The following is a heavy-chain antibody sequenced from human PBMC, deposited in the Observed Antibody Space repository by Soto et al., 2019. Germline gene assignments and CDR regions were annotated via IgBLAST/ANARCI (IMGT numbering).Heavy chain of an antibody. CDR2: ISYDGSKK. CDR1: GFTFSSYA. CDR3: AREPSGTHAD. D-gene: IGHD1-26*01. J-gene: IGHJ4*02. Sequence: QVQLVESGGGVVQPGRSLRLSCAASGFTFSSYAMHWFRQAPGKGLEWVAVISYDGSKKYYADSVKGRFTISRDNSKNTLYLQMNSLRAEDTAVYYCAREPSGTHADWGQGTLVTVSS. V-gene: IGHV3-30-3*01.